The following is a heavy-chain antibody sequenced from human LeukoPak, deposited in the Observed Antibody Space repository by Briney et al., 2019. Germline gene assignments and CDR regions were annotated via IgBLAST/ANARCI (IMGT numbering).Heavy chain of an antibody. J-gene: IGHJ6*02. Sequence: SGPTLVNPTQTLTLTCTFSGFSLSTTGVGVGWIRQPPGKALEWLALIYWDDDKRYSPSLKSRLTITKDTSKNQVVLTMTNMDPVDTATYYRAHRGGSYPQRGMDVWGQGTTVTVSS. V-gene: IGHV2-5*02. D-gene: IGHD1-26*01. CDR2: IYWDDDK. CDR1: GFSLSTTGVG. CDR3: AHRGGSYPQRGMDV.